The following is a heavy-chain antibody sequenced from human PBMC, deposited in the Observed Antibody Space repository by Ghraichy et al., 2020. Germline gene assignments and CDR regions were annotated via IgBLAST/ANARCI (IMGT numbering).Heavy chain of an antibody. J-gene: IGHJ4*02. D-gene: IGHD3-22*01. V-gene: IGHV4-39*01. CDR3: ARGPPMIVGVPLY. CDR1: GGSISSSSYY. CDR2: IYYSGST. Sequence: SETLSLTCTVSGGSISSSSYYWGWIRQPPGKGLEWIGSIYYSGSTYYNPSLKSRVTISVDTSKNQFSLKLSSVTAADTAVYYCARGPPMIVGVPLYWGQGTLVTVSS.